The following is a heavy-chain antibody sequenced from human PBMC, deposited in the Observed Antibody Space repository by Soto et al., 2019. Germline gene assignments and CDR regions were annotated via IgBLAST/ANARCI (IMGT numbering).Heavy chain of an antibody. J-gene: IGHJ4*02. D-gene: IGHD1-7*01. V-gene: IGHV4-39*01. CDR1: GGSISSSSYY. CDR3: ARCPPYSLELRQPFDY. CDR2: IYYSGST. Sequence: PSDTLSLTCTVSGGSISSSSYYWGWIRQPPGKGLEWIGSIYYSGSTYYNPSLKSRVTISVDTSKNQFSLKLSSVTAADTAVHYCARCPPYSLELRQPFDYWGQGTLVTVSS.